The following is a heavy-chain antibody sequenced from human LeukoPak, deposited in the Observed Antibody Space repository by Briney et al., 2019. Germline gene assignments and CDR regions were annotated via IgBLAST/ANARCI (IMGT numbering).Heavy chain of an antibody. J-gene: IGHJ6*02. V-gene: IGHV5-10-1*01. CDR1: GYRFTSYS. CDR2: IDPSDSYT. Sequence: KVSCKASGYRFTSYSISWVRQMPGKGLEWMGRIDPSDSYTNYSPSFQGHVTISADKSISTAYLQWSSLKASDTAMYYCARHHRGYSYGPDGMDVWGQGTTVTVSS. CDR3: ARHHRGYSYGPDGMDV. D-gene: IGHD5-18*01.